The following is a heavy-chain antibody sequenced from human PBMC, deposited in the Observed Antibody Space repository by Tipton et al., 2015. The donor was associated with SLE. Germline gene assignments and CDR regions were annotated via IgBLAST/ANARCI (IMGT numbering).Heavy chain of an antibody. J-gene: IGHJ6*02. CDR1: GFTFSSYA. CDR3: ARGESTTVAYYYYGMDV. D-gene: IGHD4-23*01. V-gene: IGHV3-30*04. CDR2: ISHDGSNK. Sequence: SLRLSCAASGFTFSSYAMEWVRQAPGKGLEWVAVISHDGSNKYYADSVKGRFTISRDNSKNTLYLQMNSLRAEDTAVYYCARGESTTVAYYYYGMDVWGQGTTVTVSS.